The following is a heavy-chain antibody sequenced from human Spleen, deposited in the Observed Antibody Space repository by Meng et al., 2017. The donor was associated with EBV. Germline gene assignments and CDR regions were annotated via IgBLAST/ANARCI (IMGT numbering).Heavy chain of an antibody. CDR3: ARYCSSSSCYPY. V-gene: IGHV4-30-4*01. CDR2: LHYSGST. J-gene: IGHJ4*02. Sequence: QVQLQESGPGLVKPAXXLSLTCAVSGNSISSGRYYWSWIRQPPGKGLEWIGYLHYSGSTYYSPSLKNRLIISLDTSKNQFSLKLNSVTAADTAVYYCARYCSSSSCYPYWGQGTLGTVSS. D-gene: IGHD2-2*01. CDR1: GNSISSGRYY.